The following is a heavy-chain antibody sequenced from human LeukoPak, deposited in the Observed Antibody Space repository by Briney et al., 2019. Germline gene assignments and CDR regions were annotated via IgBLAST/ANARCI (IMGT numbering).Heavy chain of an antibody. J-gene: IGHJ1*01. V-gene: IGHV3-15*01. Sequence: GGSLRLSCAASGFTFSNAWMSWVRQAPGKGLEWVGRIKSKTDGGTTDYAAPVKGRFTISRDDSKNTLYLQMNSLKTEDTAVYYCAKGLSSWATEYFQHWGQGTLVTVSS. CDR3: AKGLSSWATEYFQH. CDR1: GFTFSNAW. D-gene: IGHD6-13*01. CDR2: IKSKTDGGTT.